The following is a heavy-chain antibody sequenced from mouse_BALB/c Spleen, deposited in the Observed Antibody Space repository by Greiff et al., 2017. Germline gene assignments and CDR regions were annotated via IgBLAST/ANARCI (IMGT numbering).Heavy chain of an antibody. D-gene: IGHD2-10*02. V-gene: IGHV5-17*02. J-gene: IGHJ4*01. CDR1: GFTFSSFG. CDR3: ARSPYGNYGYAMDY. CDR2: ISSGSSTI. Sequence: EVKLVESGGGLVQPGGSRKLSCAASGFTFSSFGMHWVRPAPEKGLEWVAYISSGSSTIYYADTVKGRFTISRDNPKNTLFLQMTSLRSEDTAMYYCARSPYGNYGYAMDYWGQGTSVTVSS.